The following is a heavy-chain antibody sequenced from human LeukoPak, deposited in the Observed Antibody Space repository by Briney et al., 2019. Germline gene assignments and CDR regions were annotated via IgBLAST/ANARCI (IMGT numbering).Heavy chain of an antibody. CDR3: ARDLGLLWFGELLGTLDY. CDR1: GFTFSSYA. Sequence: GGSLRLSCAASGFTFSSYAMHWVRQAPGKGLEWVAVISYDGSNKYYADSVKGRFTISRDNSKNTLYLQMNSLRAEDTAVYYCARDLGLLWFGELLGTLDYWGQGTLVTVSS. J-gene: IGHJ4*02. CDR2: ISYDGSNK. D-gene: IGHD3-10*01. V-gene: IGHV3-30-3*01.